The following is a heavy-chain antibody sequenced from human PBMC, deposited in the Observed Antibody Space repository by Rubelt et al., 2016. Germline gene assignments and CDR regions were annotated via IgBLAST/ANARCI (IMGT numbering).Heavy chain of an antibody. Sequence: QVQLQESGPGLVKPSETLSLTCTVSGGSISSYYWSWIRQPPGKGLEWIGYIYYSGSTNYNPSLKSRVTISVDTSKTQFSLKLGSVTAADTAVYYCARGITVGASYFDYWGQGTLVTVSS. CDR2: IYYSGST. CDR1: GGSISSYY. CDR3: ARGITVGASYFDY. J-gene: IGHJ4*02. V-gene: IGHV4-59*08. D-gene: IGHD1-26*01.